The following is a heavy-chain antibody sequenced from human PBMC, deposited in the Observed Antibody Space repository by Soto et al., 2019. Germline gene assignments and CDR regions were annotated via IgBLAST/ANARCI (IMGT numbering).Heavy chain of an antibody. CDR3: ARVAAYCSGGSCYAGAFDI. D-gene: IGHD2-15*01. Sequence: ASVKVSCKASGYTFTSYAMHWVRQAPGQRLEWMGWINAGNGNTKYSQKFQGRVTITRDTSASTAYMELSSLRSEDTAVYYCARVAAYCSGGSCYAGAFDIWGQGTMVTVSS. J-gene: IGHJ3*02. CDR2: INAGNGNT. V-gene: IGHV1-3*01. CDR1: GYTFTSYA.